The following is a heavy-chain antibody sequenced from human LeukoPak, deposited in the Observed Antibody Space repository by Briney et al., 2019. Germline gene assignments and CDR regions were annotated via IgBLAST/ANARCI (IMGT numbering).Heavy chain of an antibody. Sequence: PSETLSLTCTVSGGSISSGSYYWSWIRQPAGKGLEWIGRIYTSGSTNYNPSLKSRGTISVDTSKNQFSLKLSSVTAADTAVYYCARGRQGFHFDYWGQGTLVTVSS. J-gene: IGHJ4*02. CDR2: IYTSGST. CDR1: GGSISSGSYY. CDR3: ARGRQGFHFDY. V-gene: IGHV4-61*02.